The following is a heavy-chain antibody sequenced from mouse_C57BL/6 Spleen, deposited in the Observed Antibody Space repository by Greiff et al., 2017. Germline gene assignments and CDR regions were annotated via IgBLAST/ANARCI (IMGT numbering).Heavy chain of an antibody. CDR2: IYPRSGNT. Sequence: VKLMESGAELARPGASVKLSCKASGYTFTSYGISWVKQRTGQGLEWIGEIYPRSGNTYYNEKFKGKATLTADKSSSTAYMELRSLTSEDSAVYFCARHYGSGYAMDYWGQGTSVTVSS. D-gene: IGHD1-1*01. CDR3: ARHYGSGYAMDY. CDR1: GYTFTSYG. J-gene: IGHJ4*01. V-gene: IGHV1-81*01.